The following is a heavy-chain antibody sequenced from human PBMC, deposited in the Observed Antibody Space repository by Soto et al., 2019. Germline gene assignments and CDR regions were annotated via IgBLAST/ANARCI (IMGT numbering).Heavy chain of an antibody. J-gene: IGHJ4*01. CDR3: ARVHVMVVAGSTFDY. V-gene: IGHV4-38-2*02. D-gene: IGHD6-19*01. Sequence: SETLSLTCTVSGYSIISGSYWAWIRQPPGKGPEWIASIYHGGTTFYNPSLKSRITISVDTSNNQFSLKLTSVTAADTAVYYCARVHVMVVAGSTFDYWGHGTLVTVSS. CDR2: IYHGGTT. CDR1: GYSIISGSY.